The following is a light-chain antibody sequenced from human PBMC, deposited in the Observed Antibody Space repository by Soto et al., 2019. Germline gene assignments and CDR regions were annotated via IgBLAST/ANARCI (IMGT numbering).Light chain of an antibody. CDR1: SSDVGSYNL. V-gene: IGLV2-23*02. CDR3: CSYRSTDTLV. J-gene: IGLJ3*02. Sequence: QSALTQPASVSGSPGQSITISCTGTSSDVGSYNLVSWYQQHPGKAPKLMIYQVTERRSGVSYRFSGSKSGNTASLTISGLQAEDEADYYCCSYRSTDTLVFGGGTKLTVL. CDR2: QVT.